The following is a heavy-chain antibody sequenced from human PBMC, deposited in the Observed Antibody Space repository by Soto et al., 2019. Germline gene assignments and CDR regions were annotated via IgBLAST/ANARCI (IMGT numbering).Heavy chain of an antibody. CDR1: GYSFTSYW. CDR3: ARQGSYYGSGSYDYYYGMDV. J-gene: IGHJ6*02. V-gene: IGHV5-10-1*01. CDR2: IDPSDSYT. Sequence: LGESLKISCKGSGYSFTSYWISWVRQMPGKGLEWMGRIDPSDSYTNYSPSFQGHVTISADKSISTAYLQWSSLKASDTAMYYCARQGSYYGSGSYDYYYGMDVWGQGTTVTVSS. D-gene: IGHD3-10*01.